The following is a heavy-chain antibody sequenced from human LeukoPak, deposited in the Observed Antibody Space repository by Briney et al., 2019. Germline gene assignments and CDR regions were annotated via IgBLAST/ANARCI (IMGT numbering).Heavy chain of an antibody. J-gene: IGHJ6*03. D-gene: IGHD3-22*01. CDR1: GGSFSGYY. V-gene: IGHV4-34*01. Sequence: PSETLSLTCAVYGGSFSGYYWSWIRQPPGKGLEWIGEINHSGSTNYNPSLKSRVTISVDTSKNQFSLKLSSVTAADTAVCYCARGWINYDSYYYYMDVWGKGTTVTVSS. CDR2: INHSGST. CDR3: ARGWINYDSYYYYMDV.